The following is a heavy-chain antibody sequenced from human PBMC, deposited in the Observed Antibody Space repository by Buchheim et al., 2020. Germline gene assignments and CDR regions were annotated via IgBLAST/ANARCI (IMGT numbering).Heavy chain of an antibody. Sequence: EVHLVESGGDLVQPGGSLRLSCAASGFTFSSYWMHWVRQAPGKGLEWVSAISGSGGSTYYADSVKGRFTISRDNSKNTLYVQMNSLRDEDTAVYYCAKVTYYDFWSGSNYDYWGQGTL. CDR1: GFTFSSYW. CDR3: AKVTYYDFWSGSNYDY. V-gene: IGHV3-23*04. J-gene: IGHJ4*02. D-gene: IGHD3-3*01. CDR2: ISGSGGST.